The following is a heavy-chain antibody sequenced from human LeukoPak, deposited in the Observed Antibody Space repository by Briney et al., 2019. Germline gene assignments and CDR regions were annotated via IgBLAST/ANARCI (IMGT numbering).Heavy chain of an antibody. Sequence: ASVKVSCKASGFTFTSYYMHWVRQAPGQGLEWKGWINPNSGGTNYAQKFQGRVTMTRDTSISTAYMELSSLRSEDTAVYYCARGFTMVRGVLNWFDPWGQGTLVTVSS. CDR1: GFTFTSYY. V-gene: IGHV1-2*02. D-gene: IGHD3-10*01. CDR3: ARGFTMVRGVLNWFDP. J-gene: IGHJ5*02. CDR2: INPNSGGT.